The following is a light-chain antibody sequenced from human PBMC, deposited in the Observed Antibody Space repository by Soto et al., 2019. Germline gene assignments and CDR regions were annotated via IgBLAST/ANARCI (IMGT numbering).Light chain of an antibody. CDR2: EVI. CDR3: CSFTSSKTWV. CDR1: SSDIGRYDY. Sequence: QSALTQPASVTGSPGQSITISCTGTSSDIGRYDYVSWFQHHPGRAPRLLIYEVINRPSGVSTRFSGSKSGNTASLTISGLQTEDEADFYCCSFTSSKTWVFGGGTKLTV. V-gene: IGLV2-14*01. J-gene: IGLJ3*02.